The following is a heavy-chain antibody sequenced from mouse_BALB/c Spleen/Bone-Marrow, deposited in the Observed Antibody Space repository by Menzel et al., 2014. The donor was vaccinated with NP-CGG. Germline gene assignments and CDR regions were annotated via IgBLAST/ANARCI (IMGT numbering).Heavy chain of an antibody. V-gene: IGHV1-18*01. CDR3: ARVQLLRSRGLDY. Sequence: EVQLQQSGPELVKPGASVKISCKTSGYTFTDYTIHWAKQSHGKSLEWIGGINPNNGGSTYNQKVQGKATITADTSSNTAYLQLSSLTSEDTAVYYCARVQLLRSRGLDYWGQGTTLTVSS. J-gene: IGHJ2*01. D-gene: IGHD1-1*01. CDR2: INPNNGGS. CDR1: GYTFTDYT.